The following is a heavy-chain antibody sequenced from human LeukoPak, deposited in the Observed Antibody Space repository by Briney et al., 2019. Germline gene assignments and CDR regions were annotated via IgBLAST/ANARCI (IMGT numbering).Heavy chain of an antibody. V-gene: IGHV1-69*04. CDR2: IISILGIA. Sequence: SVKVSCKASGYTFTSYAISWVRQAPGQGLEWMGRIISILGIANYAQKFQGRVTITADKSTSTAYMELSSLRSEDTAVYYCASQAGTNIVVVTPAFDPWGQGTLVTVSS. D-gene: IGHD2-21*02. CDR3: ASQAGTNIVVVTPAFDP. CDR1: GYTFTSYA. J-gene: IGHJ5*02.